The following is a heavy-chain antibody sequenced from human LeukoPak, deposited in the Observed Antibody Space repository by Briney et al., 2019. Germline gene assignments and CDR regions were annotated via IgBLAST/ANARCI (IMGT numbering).Heavy chain of an antibody. Sequence: SVKVSCKASGGTFSSYAISWVRQAPGQGLEWMGRIIPIFGTANYAQKFQGRVTITTDGSTSTAYMELSSLRSEDTAVYYCARIMITFGGVIGNWFDPWGQGTLVTVSS. CDR2: IIPIFGTA. V-gene: IGHV1-69*05. J-gene: IGHJ5*02. CDR1: GGTFSSYA. CDR3: ARIMITFGGVIGNWFDP. D-gene: IGHD3-16*02.